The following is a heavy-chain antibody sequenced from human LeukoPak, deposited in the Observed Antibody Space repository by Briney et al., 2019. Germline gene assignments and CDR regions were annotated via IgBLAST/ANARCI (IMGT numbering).Heavy chain of an antibody. Sequence: GGSLRLSCAASGFTFSSYAMHWVRQAPGKGLEWVAVISYDGSNKYYADSVKGRSTISRDNSKNTLYLQMNSLRAEDTAVYYCASFIAAAGMDVWGQGTTVTVSS. CDR1: GFTFSSYA. V-gene: IGHV3-30*04. J-gene: IGHJ6*02. CDR2: ISYDGSNK. D-gene: IGHD6-13*01. CDR3: ASFIAAAGMDV.